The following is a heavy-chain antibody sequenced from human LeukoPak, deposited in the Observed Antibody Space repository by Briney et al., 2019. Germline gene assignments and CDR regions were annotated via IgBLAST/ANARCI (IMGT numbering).Heavy chain of an antibody. CDR3: AGVIVGMTGAEY. Sequence: GGSLRLSCVTSGFTFSNYNMIWVRQAPGKGLEWISYISTINTIYYADSVKGRFTISRDNAKNSLYLQMNSLKAEDTAVYYCAGVIVGMTGAEYWGQGTLVTVSS. CDR2: ISTINTI. J-gene: IGHJ4*02. D-gene: IGHD1-20*01. CDR1: GFTFSNYN. V-gene: IGHV3-48*01.